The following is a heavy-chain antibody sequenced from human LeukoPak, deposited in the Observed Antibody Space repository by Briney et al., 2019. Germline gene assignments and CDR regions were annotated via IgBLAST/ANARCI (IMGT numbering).Heavy chain of an antibody. Sequence: PLGSLRLSCAASGFTFSSYWMQWVRQAPGKGLVWVSRINRDGRGTSSAASAKRRFPISRAHAKNRLYLQMNSLRAGDTDGYYVARGYYGFDYWGQGTLVTVSS. CDR3: ARGYYGFDY. V-gene: IGHV3-74*01. CDR1: GFTFSSYW. CDR2: INRDGRGT. D-gene: IGHD3-10*01. J-gene: IGHJ4*02.